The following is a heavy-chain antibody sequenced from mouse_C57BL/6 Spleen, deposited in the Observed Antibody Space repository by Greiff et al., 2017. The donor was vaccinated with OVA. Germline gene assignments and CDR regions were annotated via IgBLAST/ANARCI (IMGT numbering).Heavy chain of an antibody. CDR1: GYSITSGYY. J-gene: IGHJ3*01. V-gene: IGHV3-6*01. D-gene: IGHD4-1*01. CDR3: ASLWDPAWFAY. CDR2: ISYDGSN. Sequence: VQLQQSGPGLVKPSQSLSLTCSVTGYSITSGYYWNWIRQFPGNKLEWMGYISYDGSNNYNPSLKNRISITRDTSKNQFFLKLNSVTTEDTATYYCASLWDPAWFAYWGQGTLVTVSA.